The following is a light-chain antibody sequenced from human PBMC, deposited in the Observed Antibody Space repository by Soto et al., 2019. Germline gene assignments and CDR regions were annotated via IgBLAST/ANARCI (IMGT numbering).Light chain of an antibody. J-gene: IGLJ1*01. V-gene: IGLV1-40*01. CDR2: GNN. Sequence: QSVLTQPPSVSGAPGQRVTISCTGSSSNIGAGYDVHWYQQVSGTAPKLLIYGNNNRPSGVPDRFSGSKAGTSPSLAITGLQAEDEADYYCQSYDNRLSGYVFGTGTKVTVL. CDR3: QSYDNRLSGYV. CDR1: SSNIGAGYD.